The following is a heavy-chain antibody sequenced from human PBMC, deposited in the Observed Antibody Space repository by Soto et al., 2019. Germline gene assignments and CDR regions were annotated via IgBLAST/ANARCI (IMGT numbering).Heavy chain of an antibody. J-gene: IGHJ6*02. CDR2: IYYSGST. CDR3: ARDFTDNSGPTHGMGV. V-gene: IGHV4-31*03. Sequence: TLSHTCTVSGGSISSGGYYWSWIRQHPGKGLEWIGYIYYSGSTYYNPSLKSRVTISVDTSKNQFSLKLSSVTAADTAVYYCARDFTDNSGPTHGMGVWGQGTTVTVSS. D-gene: IGHD6-19*01. CDR1: GGSISSGGYY.